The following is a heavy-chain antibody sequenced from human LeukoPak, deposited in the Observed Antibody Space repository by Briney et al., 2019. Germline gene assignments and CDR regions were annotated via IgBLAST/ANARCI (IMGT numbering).Heavy chain of an antibody. D-gene: IGHD2/OR15-2a*01. CDR1: GFTFSSYE. J-gene: IGHJ3*02. CDR2: ISSSGSTI. V-gene: IGHV3-48*03. Sequence: GGSLRLSCAASGFTFSSYEMNWVRQAPGKGLEWVSYISSSGSTIYYADSVKGRFTISRDNAKNSLYLQMNSLRAEDTAVYYCARAPRGSMTASAFDIWGQGTMVTVSS. CDR3: ARAPRGSMTASAFDI.